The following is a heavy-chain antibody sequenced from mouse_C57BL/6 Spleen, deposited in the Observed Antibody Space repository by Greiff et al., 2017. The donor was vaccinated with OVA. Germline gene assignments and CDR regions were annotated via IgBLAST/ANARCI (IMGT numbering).Heavy chain of an antibody. CDR2: IRLKSDNYAT. Sequence: EVKLVESGGGLVQPGGSMKLSCVASGFTFSNYWMNWVRQSPEKGLEWVAQIRLKSDNYATHYAESVKGRFTISRDDSKSSVYLQMNNLRAEDTGIYYCTGGYDYDGAGYAMDYWGQGTSVTVSS. V-gene: IGHV6-3*01. CDR3: TGGYDYDGAGYAMDY. J-gene: IGHJ4*01. CDR1: GFTFSNYW. D-gene: IGHD2-4*01.